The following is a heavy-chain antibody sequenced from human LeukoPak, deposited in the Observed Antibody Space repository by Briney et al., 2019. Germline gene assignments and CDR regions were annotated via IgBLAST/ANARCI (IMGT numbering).Heavy chain of an antibody. CDR1: GFTFSDYY. J-gene: IGHJ4*02. CDR2: ISSSGSTI. Sequence: AGGSLRLSCAASGFTFSDYYMSWIRRAPGKGLEWVSYISSSGSTIYYADSVKGRFTISRDNAKNSLYLQMNSLRAEDTAVYYCARELLLWFGEYDYWGQGTLVTVS. CDR3: ARELLLWFGEYDY. D-gene: IGHD3-10*01. V-gene: IGHV3-11*01.